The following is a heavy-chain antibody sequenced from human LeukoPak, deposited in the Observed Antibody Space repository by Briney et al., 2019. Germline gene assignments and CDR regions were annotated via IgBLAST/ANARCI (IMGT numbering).Heavy chain of an antibody. Sequence: GGSLRLSCAGSGFIFNNYAMHWVRQPPGKGLEWVSGISWNSGSIDYADSVKGRFTISRDNAKNTLDLQMNSLRAEDTAVYYCARRSSGSPPYYFDYWGQGTLVTVSS. J-gene: IGHJ4*02. CDR3: ARRSSGSPPYYFDY. CDR2: ISWNSGSI. V-gene: IGHV3-9*01. D-gene: IGHD1-26*01. CDR1: GFIFNNYA.